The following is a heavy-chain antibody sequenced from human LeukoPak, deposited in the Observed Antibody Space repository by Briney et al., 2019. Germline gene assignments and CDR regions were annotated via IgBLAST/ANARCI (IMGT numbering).Heavy chain of an antibody. CDR3: ARVSGYANYYYYMDV. CDR2: ISAYNGNT. Sequence: ASVKVSCKASGYTFTSYGISWVRQAPGRGLEWMGWISAYNGNTNYAQKLQGRVTMTTDTSTSTAYMELRSLRSDDTAVYYCARVSGYANYYYYMDVWGKGTTVTVSS. CDR1: GYTFTSYG. D-gene: IGHD5-12*01. J-gene: IGHJ6*03. V-gene: IGHV1-18*01.